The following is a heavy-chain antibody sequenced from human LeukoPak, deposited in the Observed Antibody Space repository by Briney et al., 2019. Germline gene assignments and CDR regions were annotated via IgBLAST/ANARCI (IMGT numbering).Heavy chain of an antibody. D-gene: IGHD3-10*01. V-gene: IGHV3-23*01. CDR1: GFTFSNYA. Sequence: GGSLRLSCAASGFTFSNYAMTWVRQAPGKGLEWVSTISGSDGATYYADSVKGRFTISRDDSKNTLFLQMNSLRAEDTAVYYCARAYSFHSWDYYNAFDYWGQGTLVTVSS. J-gene: IGHJ4*02. CDR2: ISGSDGAT. CDR3: ARAYSFHSWDYYNAFDY.